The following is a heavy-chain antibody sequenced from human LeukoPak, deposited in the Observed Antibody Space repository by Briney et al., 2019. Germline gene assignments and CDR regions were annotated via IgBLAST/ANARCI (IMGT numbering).Heavy chain of an antibody. CDR3: ASHYGDYVFQANWFDP. J-gene: IGHJ5*02. CDR1: GGSIGNYY. Sequence: SETLSLTCDVSGGSIGNYYWTWIRQPPGRGLEWIGYFYYGGSTNYNPSLKSRVTISVDTSKNQFSLKLSSVTAADTAVYYCASHYGDYVFQANWFDPWGQGTLVTVSS. V-gene: IGHV4-59*08. CDR2: FYYGGST. D-gene: IGHD4-17*01.